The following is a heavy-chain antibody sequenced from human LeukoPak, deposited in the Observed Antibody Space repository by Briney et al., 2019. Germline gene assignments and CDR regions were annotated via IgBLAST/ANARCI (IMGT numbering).Heavy chain of an antibody. CDR3: AKDRLLNCRGDCYIFDY. CDR1: GFTFSTYG. J-gene: IGHJ4*02. Sequence: GGSLRLSCVASGFTFSTYGMSWVRQAPGKGLEWVSAISGSGGSTYYADSVKGRFTISRDNSKNTLYLQMNSLRAEDTAVYYCAKDRLLNCRGDCYIFDYWGQGTLVTVSS. CDR2: ISGSGGST. D-gene: IGHD2-21*01. V-gene: IGHV3-23*01.